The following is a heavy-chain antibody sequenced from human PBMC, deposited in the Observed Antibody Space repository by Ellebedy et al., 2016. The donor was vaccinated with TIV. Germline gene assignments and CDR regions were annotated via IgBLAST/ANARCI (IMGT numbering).Heavy chain of an antibody. CDR3: ARDPVGVGPAFDV. CDR1: GFTFSSYS. D-gene: IGHD4-23*01. CDR2: ISSSSSTI. Sequence: GESLKISCAASGFTFSSYSMNWVRQAPGKGLEWVSYISSSSSTIYYADSVKGRFTISRDNAKNTLFLQMNSLRAEDTAIYFCARDPVGVGPAFDVWGQGTMITVSS. J-gene: IGHJ3*01. V-gene: IGHV3-48*01.